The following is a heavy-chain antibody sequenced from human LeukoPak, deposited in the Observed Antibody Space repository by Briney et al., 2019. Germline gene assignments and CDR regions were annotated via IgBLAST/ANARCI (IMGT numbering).Heavy chain of an antibody. V-gene: IGHV4-59*08. J-gene: IGHJ4*02. CDR1: GFTVSSNY. D-gene: IGHD4-17*01. CDR3: ARLIDYGDNLDY. Sequence: GSLRLSCAASGFTVSSNYMSWIRQPPGQGLEWIGYIYYSGSTNYNPSLKSRVTMSVDTSSNQFSLKLSSVTAADTAVYYCARLIDYGDNLDYWGQGTLVTVSS. CDR2: IYYSGST.